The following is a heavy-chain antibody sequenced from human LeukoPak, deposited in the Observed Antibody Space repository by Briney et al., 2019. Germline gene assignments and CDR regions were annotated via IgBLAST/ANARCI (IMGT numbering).Heavy chain of an antibody. V-gene: IGHV3-48*01. J-gene: IGHJ4*02. CDR1: GFTFSSYS. Sequence: GGSLRLSCAASGFTFSSYSMNWVRQAPGKGLEWVSYISSSSSTIYYADSVKGRFTISRDNAKNSLYLQMNSLRAEDTAVYYCARGPGNYDFWSGYYPTLDYWGQGTLVTVSS. D-gene: IGHD3-3*01. CDR2: ISSSSSTI. CDR3: ARGPGNYDFWSGYYPTLDY.